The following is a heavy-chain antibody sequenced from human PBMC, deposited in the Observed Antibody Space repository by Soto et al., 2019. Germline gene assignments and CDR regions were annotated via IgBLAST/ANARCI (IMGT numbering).Heavy chain of an antibody. V-gene: IGHV3-66*01. J-gene: IGHJ1*01. D-gene: IGHD4-17*01. Sequence: EVQLVESGGGLVQPGGSLRLSCAASGFTVSSNYMSWVRQAPGKGLEWVSVIYSGGSTYYADSVKGRFTISRDNSKNTLYLQMNSLRAEDTAVYYCARDSPSYGDYFQHWGQGTLVTVSS. CDR3: ARDSPSYGDYFQH. CDR1: GFTVSSNY. CDR2: IYSGGST.